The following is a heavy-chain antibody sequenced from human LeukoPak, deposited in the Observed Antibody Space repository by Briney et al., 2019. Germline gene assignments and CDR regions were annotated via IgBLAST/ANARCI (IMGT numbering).Heavy chain of an antibody. D-gene: IGHD3-22*01. V-gene: IGHV4-61*02. CDR2: IYTSGST. CDR1: GGSISSGSYY. Sequence: PSETLSLTCTVSGGSISSGSYYWSWIRQPAGKGLEWIGRIYTSGSTKYNPSLKSRVTISVDRSKNQFSLKLSSVTAADTAVYYCARGGSYYDSSGYLSGYYMDVWGKGTTVTISS. J-gene: IGHJ6*03. CDR3: ARGGSYYDSSGYLSGYYMDV.